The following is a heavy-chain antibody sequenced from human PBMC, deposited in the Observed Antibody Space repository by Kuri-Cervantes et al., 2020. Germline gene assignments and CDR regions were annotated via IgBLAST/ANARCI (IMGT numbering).Heavy chain of an antibody. D-gene: IGHD3-22*01. J-gene: IGHJ4*02. CDR1: GGSFSGYY. Sequence: SQTLSLTCAVYGGSFSGYYWSWIRQPPGKGLEWIGEINHSGSTNYNPSLKGRVTISVDTSKNQFSLKLSSVTAADTAVYYCARDYYDSSGYSSFDYWGQGTLVTVSS. CDR2: INHSGST. CDR3: ARDYYDSSGYSSFDY. V-gene: IGHV4-34*01.